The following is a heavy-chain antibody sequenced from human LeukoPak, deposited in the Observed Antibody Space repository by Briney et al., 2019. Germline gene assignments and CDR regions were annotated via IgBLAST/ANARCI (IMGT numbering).Heavy chain of an antibody. CDR3: AKERNLEIAVAGTIFDY. J-gene: IGHJ4*02. CDR1: GFTVSTKY. CDR2: IYSGGDT. Sequence: GGSLRLSCAASGFTVSTKYMSWVRQAPGKGLEWVSVIYSGGDTYYADSVKGRFTISRDNSKNMIYLEMSSLKAEDTAVYYCAKERNLEIAVAGTIFDYWGQGTLVTVSS. V-gene: IGHV3-66*01. D-gene: IGHD6-19*01.